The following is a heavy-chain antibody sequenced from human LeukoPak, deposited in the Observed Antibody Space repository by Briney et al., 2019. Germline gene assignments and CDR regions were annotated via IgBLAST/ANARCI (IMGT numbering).Heavy chain of an antibody. CDR1: GGSFSGYY. J-gene: IGHJ5*02. V-gene: IGHV4-34*01. CDR2: SNHSGST. D-gene: IGHD6-19*01. Sequence: SETLSLTCAVYGGSFSGYYWSWIRQPPGKGLEWIGESNHSGSTNYNPSLKSRVTISVDTSKNQFSLKLSSVTAADTAVYYCARFTKYGYKSRGAVAGTNWFDPWGQGTLVTVSS. CDR3: ARFTKYGYKSRGAVAGTNWFDP.